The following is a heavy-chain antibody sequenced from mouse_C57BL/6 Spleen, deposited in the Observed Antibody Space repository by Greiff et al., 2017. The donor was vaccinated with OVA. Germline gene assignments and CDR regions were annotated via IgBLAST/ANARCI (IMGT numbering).Heavy chain of an antibody. CDR1: GYTFTDYY. CDR3: ARHDVGY. V-gene: IGHV1-26*01. CDR2: INPNNGGT. J-gene: IGHJ2*01. D-gene: IGHD2-12*01. Sequence: EVQLQQSGPELVKPGASVKISCKASGYTFTDYYMNWVKQSHGKSLEWIGDINPNNGGTSYNQKFKGKATLTVDKSSSTAYMELRSLTSEDSAVYSCARHDVGYWGQGTTLTVSS.